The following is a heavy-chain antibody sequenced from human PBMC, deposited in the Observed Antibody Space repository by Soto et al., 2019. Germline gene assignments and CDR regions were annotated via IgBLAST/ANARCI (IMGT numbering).Heavy chain of an antibody. Sequence: QSGGSLRLSCAASGFTFSSYAVSWVRQAPGKGLEWVSAISGSGTNTYYADSVKGRFTISRDNSKNTLYLQMNGLRAEDTAVYYCAKDVMYSSSWYYFDYWGQGTLVTVSS. V-gene: IGHV3-23*01. J-gene: IGHJ4*02. CDR3: AKDVMYSSSWYYFDY. CDR2: ISGSGTNT. D-gene: IGHD6-13*01. CDR1: GFTFSSYA.